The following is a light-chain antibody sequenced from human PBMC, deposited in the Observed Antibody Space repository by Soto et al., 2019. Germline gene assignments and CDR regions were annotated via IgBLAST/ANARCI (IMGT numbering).Light chain of an antibody. V-gene: IGLV2-14*01. CDR2: QVT. CDR1: TRDIAGYNY. CDR3: TSFSSSTSLYG. J-gene: IGLJ1*01. Sequence: QSVLTQPASVSGSLGQSITISCTGTTRDIAGYNYISWYQQLPGKAPKLMIYQVTIRPSGISNRFSGSKSGNTASLTISGLQAEDEADYYCTSFSSSTSLYGFGTGTKGTVL.